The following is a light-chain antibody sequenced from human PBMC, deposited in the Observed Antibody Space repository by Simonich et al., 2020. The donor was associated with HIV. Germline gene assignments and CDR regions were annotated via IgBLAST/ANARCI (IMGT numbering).Light chain of an antibody. CDR2: KAS. CDR1: QSISSW. Sequence: DIQMTQSPSTLSASVGDRVTITCRASQSISSWLAWYRQKPGKAPKLLIYKASSLESGVPSRFSGSGSGTEFTLTISRLQPDDFATYYCQQYKSYPFTFGPGTKVDIK. CDR3: QQYKSYPFT. J-gene: IGKJ3*01. V-gene: IGKV1-5*03.